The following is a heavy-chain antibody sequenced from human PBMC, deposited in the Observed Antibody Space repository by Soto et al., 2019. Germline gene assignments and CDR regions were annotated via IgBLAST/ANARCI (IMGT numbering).Heavy chain of an antibody. CDR3: AREETAWPLAYCLHV. J-gene: IGHJ6*02. CDR2: ISGSGGTT. D-gene: IGHD2-21*02. CDR1: GFTFSSYA. V-gene: IGHV3-23*01. Sequence: GWSLRLSCAASGFTFSSYAMSWVRQAPGKGLEWVSDISGSGGTTDYADSVKGRFTISRDNSKNMVYLQMNSLRAEDTAVYYCAREETAWPLAYCLHVWGQGDAVPVSS.